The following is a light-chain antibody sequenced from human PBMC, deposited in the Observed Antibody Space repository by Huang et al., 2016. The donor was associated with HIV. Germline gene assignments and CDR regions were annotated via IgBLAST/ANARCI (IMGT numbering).Light chain of an antibody. V-gene: IGKV3-15*01. CDR3: QQYNDWPPLT. J-gene: IGKJ4*01. CDR1: QNVDNN. Sequence: EVVMTQSPVTLSVSPGERASLSCRASQNVDNNLAWHQQKPGQAPRPLIYGASTRATDIPARFNGTGSETEFTLTIASLQPEDFAVYYCQQYNDWPPLTFGGGTKVEIK. CDR2: GAS.